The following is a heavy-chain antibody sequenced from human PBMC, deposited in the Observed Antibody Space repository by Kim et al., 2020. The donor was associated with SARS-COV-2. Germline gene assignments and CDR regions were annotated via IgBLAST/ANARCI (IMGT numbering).Heavy chain of an antibody. V-gene: IGHV3-23*01. CDR1: GFTFSSYA. Sequence: GGSLRLSCAASGFTFSSYAIHWVRQAPGKGLEWVSGISATADNTDYANSVKGRFTISRDNSKDILYLQMSSLRAEDTAMYYCTRSPIRTLTRATALHPRDVFDIWGQGTLVTVSS. CDR2: ISATADNT. CDR3: TRSPIRTLTRATALHPRDVFDI. D-gene: IGHD4-17*01. J-gene: IGHJ3*02.